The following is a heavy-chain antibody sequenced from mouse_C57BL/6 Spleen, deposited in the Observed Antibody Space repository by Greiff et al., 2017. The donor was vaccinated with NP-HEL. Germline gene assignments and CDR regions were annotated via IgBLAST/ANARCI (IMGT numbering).Heavy chain of an antibody. Sequence: EVKLMESGEGLVKPGGSLKLSCAASGFTFSSYAMSWVRQTPEKRLEWVAYISSGGDYIYYADTVKGRFTISRDNARNTLYLQMSSLKSEDTAMYYCTREGITTPEGAMDYWGQGTSVTVSS. J-gene: IGHJ4*01. D-gene: IGHD1-1*01. CDR2: ISSGGDYI. V-gene: IGHV5-9-1*02. CDR3: TREGITTPEGAMDY. CDR1: GFTFSSYA.